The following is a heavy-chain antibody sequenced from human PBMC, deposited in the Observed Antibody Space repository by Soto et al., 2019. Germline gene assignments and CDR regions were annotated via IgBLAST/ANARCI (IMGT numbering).Heavy chain of an antibody. V-gene: IGHV1-18*01. D-gene: IGHD3-22*01. CDR2: ISAYNGNT. CDR1: GYTFTSYG. CDR3: ARKSYYDSSGYYFYYHYGMAV. Sequence: ASVKVSCKASGYTFTSYGISWVRQAPGQGLEWMGWISAYNGNTNYAQKLQGRVTMTTDTSTSTAYMELRSLRSDDTAVYYCARKSYYDSSGYYFYYHYGMAVWGQGTTVTVSS. J-gene: IGHJ6*02.